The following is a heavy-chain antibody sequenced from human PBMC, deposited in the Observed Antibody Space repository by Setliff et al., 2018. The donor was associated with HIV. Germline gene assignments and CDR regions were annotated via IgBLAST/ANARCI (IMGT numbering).Heavy chain of an antibody. CDR1: GYSFTSYW. J-gene: IGHJ4*02. CDR2: IYPGDSDT. V-gene: IGHV5-51*01. D-gene: IGHD3-10*01. CDR3: AGLSGNYYGSGSYYNRVWYFDY. Sequence: PGESLKISCKGSGYSFTSYWIGWVRQMPGKGLEWMGIIYPGDSDTRYSPSFQGQVTISADKSISTAYLQWSSLKASDTAMYYCAGLSGNYYGSGSYYNRVWYFDYWGQGTLVTVSS.